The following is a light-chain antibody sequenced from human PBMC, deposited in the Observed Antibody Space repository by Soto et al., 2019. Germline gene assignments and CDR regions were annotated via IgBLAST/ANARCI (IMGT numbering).Light chain of an antibody. J-gene: IGKJ1*01. CDR1: QSASSSY. V-gene: IGKV3D-20*01. CDR3: QQYGSSWT. Sequence: EIVLTQSPATLSLSPGERATLSCGASQSASSSYLAWYQQKPGLAPRLLIYDASSRATGIPDRFSGGGSGTDFTLTISRLEPEDFAVYYCQQYGSSWTFGQGTKVDIK. CDR2: DAS.